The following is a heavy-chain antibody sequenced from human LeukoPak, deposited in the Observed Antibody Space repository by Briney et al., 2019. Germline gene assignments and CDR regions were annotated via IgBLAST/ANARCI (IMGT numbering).Heavy chain of an antibody. CDR2: IFHGGST. V-gene: IGHV4-4*02. D-gene: IGHD3-10*01. CDR1: GGSIGSSNW. Sequence: PSETLSLTCAVSGGSIGSSNWWSWVRQPPGKGLEWIGEIFHGGSTNFNPSLKSRVTMSVDRSKNQFSLNLSSVTAADTAVYYCARGEDHGSGTVHFDYWGQGTLVTVSS. CDR3: ARGEDHGSGTVHFDY. J-gene: IGHJ4*02.